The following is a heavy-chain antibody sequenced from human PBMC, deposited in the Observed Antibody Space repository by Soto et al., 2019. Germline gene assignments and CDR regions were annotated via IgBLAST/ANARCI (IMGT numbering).Heavy chain of an antibody. Sequence: QVQLVQSGVEVKKPGASVKVSCKASGYSFTTYGIGWVRQAPGQGLEWMGRINTDSGITNYARKLQGRVTMTTDTSTSTAYMELRSLRSDDTAVYYCARVHDLLTGYYPTWGQGTLVTVSS. J-gene: IGHJ4*02. CDR3: ARVHDLLTGYYPT. D-gene: IGHD3-9*01. V-gene: IGHV1-18*01. CDR1: GYSFTTYG. CDR2: INTDSGIT.